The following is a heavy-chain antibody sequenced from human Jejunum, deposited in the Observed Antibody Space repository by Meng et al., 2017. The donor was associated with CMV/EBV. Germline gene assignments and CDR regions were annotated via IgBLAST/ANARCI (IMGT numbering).Heavy chain of an antibody. D-gene: IGHD1-1*01. CDR1: GYIFSVRF. CDR2: IDSNNGGT. CDR3: ARGRYELIWGLFDP. V-gene: IGHV1-2*02. J-gene: IGHJ5*02. Sequence: QVQLVQSGAEVKKPGASVRVSCKASGYIFSVRFIHWVRQAPGQGLEWLGWIDSNNGGTLYAQKFQGRVTMTWDTSISTAYMELSRLRSDDTAVYYCARGRYELIWGLFDPWGQGTLVTVSS.